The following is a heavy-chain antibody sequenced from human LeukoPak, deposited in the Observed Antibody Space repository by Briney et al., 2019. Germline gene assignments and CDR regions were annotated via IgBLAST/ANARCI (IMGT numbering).Heavy chain of an antibody. D-gene: IGHD3-22*01. CDR3: AKNGLGAVVKTD. CDR1: GYAFTSYA. CDR2: INTNTGNP. J-gene: IGHJ4*02. V-gene: IGHV7-4-1*02. Sequence: ASVKVSCKASGYAFTSYAMNWVRQAPGQGLEWMGWINTNTGNPTYAQGFTGRIVFPLDTSVSTAYLQISSLKAEDSAVYYCAKNGLGAVVKTDWGQGTLVTVSS.